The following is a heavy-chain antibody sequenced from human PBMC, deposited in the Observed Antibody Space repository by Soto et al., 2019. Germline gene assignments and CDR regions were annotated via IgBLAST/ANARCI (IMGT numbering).Heavy chain of an antibody. Sequence: GGSLRLSXAASGFTFSSYAMRWVRQAPGKGLEWVSAISCSGGSTYYADSVKGRFTISRDNSKNTLYLQMNSLRAEDTAVYYCAKVARPGDLANWGQGTLVTVS. CDR3: AKVARPGDLAN. V-gene: IGHV3-23*01. D-gene: IGHD1-1*01. J-gene: IGHJ4*02. CDR2: ISCSGGST. CDR1: GFTFSSYA.